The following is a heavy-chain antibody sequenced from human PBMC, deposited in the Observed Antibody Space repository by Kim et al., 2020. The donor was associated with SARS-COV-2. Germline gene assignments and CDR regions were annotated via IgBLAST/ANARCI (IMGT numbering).Heavy chain of an antibody. V-gene: IGHV1-46*01. Sequence: ASVKVSCKASGYTFTSYYIHWVPQAPGQGLEWMGIINPSGGSTSYAQRFQGRVTMTRDTSTSTVFMELSSLRSEDTAVYYCARDYRDEIAASPGGYYYYGMDVWGQGTTVTVSS. D-gene: IGHD6-13*01. CDR1: GYTFTSYY. CDR2: INPSGGST. J-gene: IGHJ6*02. CDR3: ARDYRDEIAASPGGYYYYGMDV.